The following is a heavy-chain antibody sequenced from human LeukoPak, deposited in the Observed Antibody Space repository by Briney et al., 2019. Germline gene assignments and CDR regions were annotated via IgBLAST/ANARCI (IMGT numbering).Heavy chain of an antibody. CDR1: GFTSSSYA. J-gene: IGHJ4*02. Sequence: GGSLRLSCAASGFTSSSYAMSWVRQTPGKGLEWVSGLSGSGGSTYYADSVKGRFTISRDNSKNTLYLQMNSLRAEDTAVYYCAKVMVREVIITSFDYWGQGTLVTVSS. V-gene: IGHV3-23*01. CDR3: AKVMVREVIITSFDY. CDR2: LSGSGGST. D-gene: IGHD3-10*01.